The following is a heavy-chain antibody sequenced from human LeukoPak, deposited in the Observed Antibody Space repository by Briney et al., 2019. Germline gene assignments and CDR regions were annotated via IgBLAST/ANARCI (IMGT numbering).Heavy chain of an antibody. J-gene: IGHJ3*02. D-gene: IGHD3-22*01. CDR2: INAGNGNT. CDR1: GYTFTSYA. CDR3: ARGRTPITMIVVVINPDAFDI. Sequence: ASVKVSCKASGYTFTSYAMHWVRQAPGQRLEWMGWINAGNGNTKYSQKFQGRVTITRDTSASTAYMELSSLRPEDTAVYYCARGRTPITMIVVVINPDAFDIWGQGTMVTVSS. V-gene: IGHV1-3*01.